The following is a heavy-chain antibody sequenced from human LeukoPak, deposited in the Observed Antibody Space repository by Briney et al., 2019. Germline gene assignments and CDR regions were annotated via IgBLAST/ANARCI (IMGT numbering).Heavy chain of an antibody. Sequence: GGSLRLSCAASGFTLSSYEMNWVRQAPGRGLEWVSYISSSDSTIYYADSVKGRFTISRDNAKNSLYLQMNSLRAEDTAVYYCASYAMRGYYYDSSGYPGVDYWGQGTLVTVSS. CDR3: ASYAMRGYYYDSSGYPGVDY. D-gene: IGHD3-22*01. V-gene: IGHV3-48*03. CDR1: GFTLSSYE. J-gene: IGHJ4*02. CDR2: ISSSDSTI.